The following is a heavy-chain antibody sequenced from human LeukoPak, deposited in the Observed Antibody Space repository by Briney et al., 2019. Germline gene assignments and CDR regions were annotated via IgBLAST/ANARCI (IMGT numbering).Heavy chain of an antibody. J-gene: IGHJ3*02. CDR3: ARDPPMYYYDEPGSRDAFDI. CDR2: IWYDGSNK. D-gene: IGHD3-22*01. V-gene: IGHV3-33*01. CDR1: GFTFSRYG. Sequence: GGSLRLSCAASGFTFSRYGMHWVRQAPGKGLEWVAVIWYDGSNKYYAESVKGRFTISRDNSKNTLHLQMNSLRAEATAVYYCARDPPMYYYDEPGSRDAFDIWGQGTIVTVSS.